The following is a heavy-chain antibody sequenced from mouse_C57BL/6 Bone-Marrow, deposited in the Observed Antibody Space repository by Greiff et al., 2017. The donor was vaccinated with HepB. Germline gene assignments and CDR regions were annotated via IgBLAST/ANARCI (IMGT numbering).Heavy chain of an antibody. V-gene: IGHV1-64*01. J-gene: IGHJ2*01. D-gene: IGHD2-5*01. CDR1: GYTFTSYW. Sequence: QVQLQQPGAELVKPGASVKLSCKASGYTFTSYWMPWVKQRPGQGLEWIGMIHPNSGSTNYNEKLKSKATLTVDKYSSTDYMQLSSLTSEDSAVYYCARRRGISPGYSNYFDYWGQGTTLTVSS. CDR2: IHPNSGST. CDR3: ARRRGISPGYSNYFDY.